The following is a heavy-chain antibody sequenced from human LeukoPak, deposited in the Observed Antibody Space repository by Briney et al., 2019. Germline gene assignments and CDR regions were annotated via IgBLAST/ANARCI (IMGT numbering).Heavy chain of an antibody. Sequence: SVKVSCKASGGTFSSYAISWVRQAPGQGLEWMGGIIPIFGTANYAQKFQGRVTITTDESTSTAYMELSSLRSEDTTVYYCASSGRNYDFWSGYFNYWGQGTLVTVSS. V-gene: IGHV1-69*05. D-gene: IGHD3-3*01. CDR3: ASSGRNYDFWSGYFNY. CDR2: IIPIFGTA. CDR1: GGTFSSYA. J-gene: IGHJ4*02.